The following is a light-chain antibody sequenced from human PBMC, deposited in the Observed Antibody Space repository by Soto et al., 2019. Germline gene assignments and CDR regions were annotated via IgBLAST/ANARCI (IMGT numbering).Light chain of an antibody. CDR1: QTISSW. CDR2: AAS. J-gene: IGKJ5*01. CDR3: QQSYSTPTIT. V-gene: IGKV1-39*01. Sequence: DIKFTQSPSLLSASVGDGVTITCRASQTISSWLAWYQQKPGKAPKLLIYAASTLQSGVPSRLSVSGSGTDFTLTLSSLQPEDFATYYCQQSYSTPTITFGQGTRLEIK.